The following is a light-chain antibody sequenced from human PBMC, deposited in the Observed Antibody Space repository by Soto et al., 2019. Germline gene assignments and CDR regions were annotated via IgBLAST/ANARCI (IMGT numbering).Light chain of an antibody. CDR1: QSVSIY. Sequence: EIVLTQSPATLSLSPGERATLSCRASQSVSIYLAWYQQKPGQAPRLLIYDTSNRATGIPAMFSGSGSGTDFTLTISSLEPEDFAIYYCQHRSNWPPTFGGGTKVEIK. V-gene: IGKV3-11*01. J-gene: IGKJ4*01. CDR2: DTS. CDR3: QHRSNWPPT.